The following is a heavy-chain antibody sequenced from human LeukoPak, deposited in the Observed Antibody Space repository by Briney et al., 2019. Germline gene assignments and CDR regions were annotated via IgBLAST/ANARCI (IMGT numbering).Heavy chain of an antibody. V-gene: IGHV4-30-2*01. CDR3: ARGYCSRTSCWPPDY. Sequence: SETLSLTCTVSGGSISSGGYYWSWIRQPPGKGLEWIGYIYHSGSTYYNPSLKSRVTISVDRSKNQFSLKLSSVTAADTAVYYCARGYCSRTSCWPPDYWGQGTLVTVSS. D-gene: IGHD2-2*01. J-gene: IGHJ4*02. CDR1: GGSISSGGYY. CDR2: IYHSGST.